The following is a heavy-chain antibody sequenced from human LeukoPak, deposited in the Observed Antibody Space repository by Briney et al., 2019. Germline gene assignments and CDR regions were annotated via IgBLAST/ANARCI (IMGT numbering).Heavy chain of an antibody. CDR3: ARENINWFDP. CDR1: GFTFSSYA. CDR2: INWNGGST. J-gene: IGHJ5*02. V-gene: IGHV3-20*04. Sequence: GGSLRLSCAASGFTFSSYAMSWVRQAPGKGLEWVSGINWNGGSTGYADSVKGRFTISRDNAKNSLYLQMNSLRAEDTALYYCARENINWFDPWGQGTLVTVSS. D-gene: IGHD2/OR15-2a*01.